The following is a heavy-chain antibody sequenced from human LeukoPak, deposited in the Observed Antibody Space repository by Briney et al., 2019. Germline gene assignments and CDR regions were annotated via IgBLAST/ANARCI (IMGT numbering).Heavy chain of an antibody. Sequence: PSETLSLTCAVSGGSISSGGNSWSWIRQPPGRGLEWIGYIYHSGSTYYNPSLKSRVTISVDRSKNQFSLKLSSVTAADTAVYYCARATAVLLTFDYWGQGTLVTVSS. CDR2: IYHSGST. CDR3: ARATAVLLTFDY. V-gene: IGHV4-30-2*01. D-gene: IGHD1-26*01. CDR1: GGSISSGGNS. J-gene: IGHJ4*02.